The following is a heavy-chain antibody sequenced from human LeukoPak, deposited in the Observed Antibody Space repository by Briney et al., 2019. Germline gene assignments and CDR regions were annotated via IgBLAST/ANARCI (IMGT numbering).Heavy chain of an antibody. CDR1: GFTFSSYA. CDR2: ISGSGGST. V-gene: IGHV3-23*01. Sequence: GGSLRLSCAASGFTFSSYAMSWVRQAPGKGLEWVSAISGSGGSTYYADSAKGRFTISRDNSKNTLYLQMNSLRAEDTAVYYCAKGRYCSGGSCYPHFGYWGQGTLVTVSS. D-gene: IGHD2-15*01. CDR3: AKGRYCSGGSCYPHFGY. J-gene: IGHJ4*02.